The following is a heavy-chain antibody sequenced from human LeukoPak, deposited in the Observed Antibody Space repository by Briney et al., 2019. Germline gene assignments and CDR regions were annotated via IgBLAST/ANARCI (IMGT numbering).Heavy chain of an antibody. D-gene: IGHD2-2*02. CDR3: ATSSSPYTPFDY. CDR1: GGSISSYY. Sequence: SETLSLTCTVSGGSISSYYWGWIRQPPGKGLEWIGYIYYSGSTNYNPSLKSRVSISVDTSKNQFSLKLSSVTAADTAVYFCATSSSPYTPFDYWGQGTLVTVSS. CDR2: IYYSGST. V-gene: IGHV4-59*01. J-gene: IGHJ4*02.